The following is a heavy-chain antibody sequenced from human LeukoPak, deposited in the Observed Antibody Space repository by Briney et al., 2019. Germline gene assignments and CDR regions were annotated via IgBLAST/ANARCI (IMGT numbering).Heavy chain of an antibody. CDR1: GGSISSYY. Sequence: KASETLSLTCTVSGGSISSYYWSWLRQPPGKGQEWIVYIYYSWSTNYNPPLNSRGTISVDTSKNQFSLKLSSVSAADTAVYYCATGMEWFDPWGQGTLVTVSS. CDR2: IYYSWST. J-gene: IGHJ5*02. CDR3: ATGMEWFDP. D-gene: IGHD6-13*01. V-gene: IGHV4-59*01.